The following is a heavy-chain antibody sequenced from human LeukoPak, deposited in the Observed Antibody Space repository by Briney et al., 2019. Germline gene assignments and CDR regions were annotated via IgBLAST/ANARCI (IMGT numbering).Heavy chain of an antibody. CDR2: INSDGIST. Sequence: GGSLRLSCAASGFTVSSNHMSWVRQAPGKGLVWVSRINSDGISTGYADSVKGRFTVSRDNAKKTLYLQMNSLRAEDTAVYYCARDVGNFDYWGQGTLVTVSS. V-gene: IGHV3-74*01. J-gene: IGHJ4*02. CDR3: ARDVGNFDY. CDR1: GFTVSSNH.